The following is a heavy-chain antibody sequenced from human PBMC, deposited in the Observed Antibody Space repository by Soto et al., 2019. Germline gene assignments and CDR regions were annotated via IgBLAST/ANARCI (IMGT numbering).Heavy chain of an antibody. Sequence: SETLSLTCAVYGGSFSCYYWSWIRQPPGKGLEWIGEINHSGSTNYNPSLKSRVTISVDTSKNQFSLKLSSVTAADTAVYYCARGSIAARPHDYWGQGTLVTVSS. CDR3: ARGSIAARPHDY. J-gene: IGHJ4*02. CDR2: INHSGST. CDR1: GGSFSCYY. D-gene: IGHD6-6*01. V-gene: IGHV4-34*01.